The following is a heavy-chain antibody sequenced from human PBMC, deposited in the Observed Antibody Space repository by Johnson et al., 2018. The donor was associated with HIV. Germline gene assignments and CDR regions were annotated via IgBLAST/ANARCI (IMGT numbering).Heavy chain of an antibody. J-gene: IGHJ3*02. CDR3: AREWLYGFDI. V-gene: IGHV3-66*01. CDR2: IYSGGST. D-gene: IGHD5-24*01. CDR1: GFTVSSNY. Sequence: VQLVESGGGVVRPGGSLRLSCAASGFTVSSNYMSWVRQAPGKGLEWVSVIYSGGSTYYADSVKGRFTISRDNSKNTPYLQMNRLRAEDTAVYYCAREWLYGFDIWGQGTMVTVSS.